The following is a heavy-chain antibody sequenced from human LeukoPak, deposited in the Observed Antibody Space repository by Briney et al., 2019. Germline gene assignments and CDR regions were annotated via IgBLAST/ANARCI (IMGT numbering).Heavy chain of an antibody. V-gene: IGHV3-30*18. Sequence: SGGSLRLSCAASGFTFSNYGMHWVRQAPGKGLEWVAVISYDGSNKYYADSVKGRFTISRDNSKNTLYLQMNSLRAEDTAVYYCAKSSPNYYDSSGYYENFDYWGQGTLVTVSS. CDR3: AKSSPNYYDSSGYYENFDY. D-gene: IGHD3-22*01. CDR2: ISYDGSNK. CDR1: GFTFSNYG. J-gene: IGHJ4*02.